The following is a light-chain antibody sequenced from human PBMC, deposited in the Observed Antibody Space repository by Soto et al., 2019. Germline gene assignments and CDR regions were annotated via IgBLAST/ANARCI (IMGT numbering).Light chain of an antibody. CDR2: AIS. Sequence: ENVLTQSPGTLSLSPGQRATLSCRASHTISSSYLAWYQQKPGQAPRLLIYAISDRATGVPDRFRGSGSGTDFTLTITRLEPEDFAVYFCQQYDSPPRTFGQGTKVDIK. CDR1: HTISSSY. CDR3: QQYDSPPRT. J-gene: IGKJ1*01. V-gene: IGKV3-20*01.